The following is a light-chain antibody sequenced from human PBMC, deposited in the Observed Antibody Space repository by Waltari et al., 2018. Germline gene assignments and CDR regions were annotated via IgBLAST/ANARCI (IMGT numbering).Light chain of an antibody. CDR2: GAS. CDR3: QNHERLPAV. CDR1: QSIGRY. Sequence: EIVLTQSPGTLSLSPGERATLSCRASQSIGRYLIWYQQKPGQAPRHLIYGASSRAAGIPDRFSGSGSGTDFSLTISRLAPEDFAVYYCQNHERLPAVFGQGTKVEIK. V-gene: IGKV3-20*01. J-gene: IGKJ1*01.